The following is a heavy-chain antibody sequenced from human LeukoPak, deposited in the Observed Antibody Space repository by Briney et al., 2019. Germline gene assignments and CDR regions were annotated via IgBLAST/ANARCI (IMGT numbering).Heavy chain of an antibody. Sequence: GGSLRLSCAASGFTFSTYSMNWVRQAPGKGLVWVSRINTDGSSTSYADSVEGRFTISRDNAKNTLYLQMNSLRAEDTAVYYCARNRYSSSSYDWYFDLWGRGTLVTVSS. CDR2: INTDGSST. V-gene: IGHV3-74*01. D-gene: IGHD6-6*01. CDR1: GFTFSTYS. J-gene: IGHJ2*01. CDR3: ARNRYSSSSYDWYFDL.